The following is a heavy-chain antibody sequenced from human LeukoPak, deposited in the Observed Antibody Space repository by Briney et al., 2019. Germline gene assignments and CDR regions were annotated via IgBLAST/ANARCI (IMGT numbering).Heavy chain of an antibody. J-gene: IGHJ4*02. Sequence: GGSLRLSCAASGFTFSSYSMNWVRQAPGKGLEWVSYISSSSSTIYYADSVKGRFTISRDNAKNSLYLQMNSLRAEDTAVYYCAKSPLAYCGGDCYSDYWGQGTLVTVSS. CDR3: AKSPLAYCGGDCYSDY. D-gene: IGHD2-21*02. V-gene: IGHV3-48*01. CDR1: GFTFSSYS. CDR2: ISSSSSTI.